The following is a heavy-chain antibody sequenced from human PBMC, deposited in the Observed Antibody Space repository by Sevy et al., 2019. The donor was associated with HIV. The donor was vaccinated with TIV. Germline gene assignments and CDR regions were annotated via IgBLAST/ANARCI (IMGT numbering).Heavy chain of an antibody. V-gene: IGHV3-7*01. CDR3: ARGGDFNDRSAKRDFDY. D-gene: IGHD3-22*01. CDR1: GFIFSNYW. CDR2: IKKDGSET. Sequence: GGSLRLSCAASGFIFSNYWMTWVRQAPGKGLEWVANIKKDGSETFYADSVKGRFTISRDNSKNTLYLQMNSLRVEDTAVYFCARGGDFNDRSAKRDFDYWGQGTLVTVSS. J-gene: IGHJ4*02.